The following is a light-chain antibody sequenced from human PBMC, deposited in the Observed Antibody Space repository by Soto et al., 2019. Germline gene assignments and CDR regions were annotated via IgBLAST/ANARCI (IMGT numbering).Light chain of an antibody. V-gene: IGLV2-14*01. CDR2: EVS. CDR3: SSYTSSNAYV. Sequence: QSLLTEPAGLSVSPGQSITISCTGTSSDVGGYNYVSLYQHHPGKAPKLMIFEVSNRPSGVSYRSSGSTSVNTASLTISGLQAEDEADYYCSSYTSSNAYVFGTGTKVTVL. J-gene: IGLJ1*01. CDR1: SSDVGGYNY.